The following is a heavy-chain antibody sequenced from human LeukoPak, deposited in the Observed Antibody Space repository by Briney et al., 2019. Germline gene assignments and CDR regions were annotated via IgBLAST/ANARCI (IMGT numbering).Heavy chain of an antibody. D-gene: IGHD3-22*01. CDR3: ARTYYYDSSGYYYFDY. Sequence: SVKVSCKASGGTFSSYAIGWVRQAPGQGLEWMGRIIPILGIANYAQKFQGRVTIAADKSTSTAYMELSSLRSEDTAVYYCARTYYYDSSGYYYFDYWGQGTLVTVSS. CDR2: IIPILGIA. CDR1: GGTFSSYA. V-gene: IGHV1-69*04. J-gene: IGHJ4*02.